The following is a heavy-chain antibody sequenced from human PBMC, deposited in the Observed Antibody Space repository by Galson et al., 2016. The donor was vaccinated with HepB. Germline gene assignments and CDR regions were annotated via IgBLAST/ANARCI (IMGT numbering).Heavy chain of an antibody. V-gene: IGHV4-31*03. CDR3: ARGGLWFREVFDTRPTKYYFDY. D-gene: IGHD3-10*01. CDR1: GGSISSGGYY. J-gene: IGHJ4*02. Sequence: TLSLTCTVSGGSISSGGYYWSWIRQHPGKGLEWIGHIYYSGSTYYNPSLKSRVTMSLDTSKNQFSLRLSSVTAADTAVYYCARGGLWFREVFDTRPTKYYFDYWGQGALVTVSS. CDR2: IYYSGST.